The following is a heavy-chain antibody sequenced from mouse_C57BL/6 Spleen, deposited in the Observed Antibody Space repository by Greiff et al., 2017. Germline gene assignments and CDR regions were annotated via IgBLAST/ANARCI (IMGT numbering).Heavy chain of an antibody. CDR2: IDPENGDT. J-gene: IGHJ3*01. Sequence: VQLQQSGAELVRPGASVTLSCTASGFNIKDDYMHWVKQRPEQGLEWIGWIDPENGDTEYASKFQGKATITADPSSNTAYLQLSSLTAEDTAVYYCTQGIYSNYQAWFAYWGQGTLVTVSA. D-gene: IGHD2-5*01. CDR1: GFNIKDDY. V-gene: IGHV14-4*01. CDR3: TQGIYSNYQAWFAY.